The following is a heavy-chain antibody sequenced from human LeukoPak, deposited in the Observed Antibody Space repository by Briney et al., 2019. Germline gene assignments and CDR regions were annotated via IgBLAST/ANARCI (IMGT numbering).Heavy chain of an antibody. J-gene: IGHJ6*02. Sequence: GGSLGLSCAASGFTVSSNYMSWVRQAPGKGLEWVSVIYSGATTYYADSVKGRFSISRDNSKNTLYLQMNSLRAEDTAVYYCARSVEKVGNYYYGMDVWGQGTTVTVSS. CDR2: IYSGATT. CDR3: ARSVEKVGNYYYGMDV. CDR1: GFTVSSNY. V-gene: IGHV3-53*01. D-gene: IGHD5/OR15-5a*01.